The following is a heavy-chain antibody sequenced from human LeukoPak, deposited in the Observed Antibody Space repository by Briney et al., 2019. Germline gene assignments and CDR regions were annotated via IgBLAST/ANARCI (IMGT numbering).Heavy chain of an antibody. D-gene: IGHD3-10*01. CDR2: INHSGST. CDR1: GGSFSGYY. CDR3: ARETLWFSPNWFDP. Sequence: SSETLSLTCAVYGGSFSGYYWSWIRQPPGKGLEWIGEINHSGSTNYNPSLKSRVTISVDTSKNQFSLKLSSVTAADTAVYYCARETLWFSPNWFDPWGQGTLVTVSS. J-gene: IGHJ5*02. V-gene: IGHV4-34*01.